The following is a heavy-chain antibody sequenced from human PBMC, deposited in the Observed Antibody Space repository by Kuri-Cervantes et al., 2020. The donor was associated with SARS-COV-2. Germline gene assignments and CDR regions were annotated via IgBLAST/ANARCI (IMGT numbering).Heavy chain of an antibody. CDR2: IIPIFGTA. CDR1: GGTFSSYA. D-gene: IGHD2-2*01. Sequence: SVKVSCKASGGTFSSYAISWVRRAPGQGLEWMGGIIPIFGTANYAQKFQGRVTITADKSTSTAYMELSSLRSEDTAVYYCAREGSCSSTSCPSDYWGQGTLVTVSS. V-gene: IGHV1-69*06. J-gene: IGHJ4*02. CDR3: AREGSCSSTSCPSDY.